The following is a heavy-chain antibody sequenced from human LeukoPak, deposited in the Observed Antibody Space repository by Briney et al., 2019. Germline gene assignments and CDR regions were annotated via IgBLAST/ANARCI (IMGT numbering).Heavy chain of an antibody. D-gene: IGHD3-22*01. CDR1: GGSISSYY. V-gene: IGHV4-59*08. CDR3: ARLSYDSSGYFFDY. CDR2: IYYSGST. J-gene: IGHJ4*02. Sequence: SETLSLTCTVSGGSISSYYWSWIRQPPGKGLEWIGYIYYSGSTNYNPSLNSRVTISVDTSKNQFSLKLSSVTAADTAVYYCARLSYDSSGYFFDYWGQGTPVTVSS.